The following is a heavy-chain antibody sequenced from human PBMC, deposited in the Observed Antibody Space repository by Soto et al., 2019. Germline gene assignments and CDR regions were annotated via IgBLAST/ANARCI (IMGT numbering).Heavy chain of an antibody. Sequence: PSETLSLTCAVYGGSFSGSYWSWIRQPPGKGLEWIGEINHSGTTNYNPSLKSRVTISVDTSKNQFSLKLSSVTAADTAVYYCARARPRKYYYDLWGQGTLVTVSS. CDR3: ARARPRKYYYDL. CDR1: GGSFSGSY. D-gene: IGHD6-6*01. CDR2: INHSGTT. V-gene: IGHV4-34*01. J-gene: IGHJ4*02.